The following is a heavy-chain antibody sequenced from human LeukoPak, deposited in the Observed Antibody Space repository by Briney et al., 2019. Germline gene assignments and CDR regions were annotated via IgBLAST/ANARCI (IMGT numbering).Heavy chain of an antibody. Sequence: SETLSLTCAVYGGSFSGYYWSWIRQPPGKGLEFIGEMSHSGSTNYNPSLKSRVTILVDTSKNQFSLKLSSVTAADTAVYYCARGSDFFDSSGLPVRSEDVWGQGTVVTVSS. CDR1: GGSFSGYY. CDR2: MSHSGST. V-gene: IGHV4-34*01. J-gene: IGHJ3*01. CDR3: ARGSDFFDSSGLPVRSEDV. D-gene: IGHD3-22*01.